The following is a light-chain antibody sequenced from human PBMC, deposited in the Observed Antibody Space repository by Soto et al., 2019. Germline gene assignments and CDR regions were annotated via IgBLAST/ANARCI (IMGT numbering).Light chain of an antibody. CDR3: NSYAGSNNWV. Sequence: QSVLTQPASVSGSPGQSITISCTGTGSDVGGYNYVSWYQQHPGKAPKLMIYEVSKRPSGVPDRFSGSKSGNTASLTVSGLQAEDEADYYCNSYAGSNNWVFGGGTKVTVL. CDR2: EVS. J-gene: IGLJ3*02. CDR1: GSDVGGYNY. V-gene: IGLV2-8*01.